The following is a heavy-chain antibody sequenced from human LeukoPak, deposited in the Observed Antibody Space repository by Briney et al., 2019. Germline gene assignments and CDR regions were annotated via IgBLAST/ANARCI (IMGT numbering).Heavy chain of an antibody. J-gene: IGHJ4*02. Sequence: PSQTLSLTCTVSGGSISSGAYYWSWIRQPPGKGLEWIGYIYHSGSTYYNPSLKSRVTISVDRSKNQFSLKLSSVTAADTAVYYCARSGGDCFDYWGQGTLVTVSS. CDR2: IYHSGST. CDR3: ARSGGDCFDY. D-gene: IGHD2-21*01. CDR1: GGSISSGAYY. V-gene: IGHV4-30-2*01.